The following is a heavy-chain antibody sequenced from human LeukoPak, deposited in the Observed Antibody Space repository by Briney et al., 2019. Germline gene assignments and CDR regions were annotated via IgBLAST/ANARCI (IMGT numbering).Heavy chain of an antibody. V-gene: IGHV3-21*01. CDR2: ISSSSVYI. J-gene: IGHJ4*02. CDR1: GFTFSSIN. Sequence: GGSLRLSCAASGFTFSSINMNWVRQAPGKGLEWVSSISSSSVYIYYADPVKGRFTISRDNAKNLLFLQTNSLRAEDTAVYYCAREDGLFDYWGRGTLVTVSS. CDR3: AREDGLFDY.